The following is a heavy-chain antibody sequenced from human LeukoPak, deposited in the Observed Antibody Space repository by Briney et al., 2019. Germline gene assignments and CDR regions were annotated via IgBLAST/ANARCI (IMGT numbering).Heavy chain of an antibody. Sequence: GGSLRLSCAASGFTFSSYETNWVRQAPGKGLEWISYISSGETIYYADSVKGRFTISRDNAKNSLYLQMNSLGDDDTAVYYCARALLYCSGSSCYRTRFDYWGQGTLVTVSS. CDR2: ISSGETI. CDR3: ARALLYCSGSSCYRTRFDY. D-gene: IGHD2-15*01. CDR1: GFTFSSYE. J-gene: IGHJ4*02. V-gene: IGHV3-48*03.